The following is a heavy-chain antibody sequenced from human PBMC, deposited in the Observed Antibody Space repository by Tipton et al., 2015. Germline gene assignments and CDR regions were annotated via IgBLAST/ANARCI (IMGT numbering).Heavy chain of an antibody. CDR2: ISYTETS. CDR1: GGSVTSGSYY. J-gene: IGHJ3*01. CDR3: ARGEQDCRRPICRGGLDV. V-gene: IGHV4-61*01. D-gene: IGHD2-15*01. Sequence: TLSLTCSVSGGSVTSGSYYWSWIRQPPGKGLEWIGYISYTETSHYNPSLKSRVTISVDTSKNQFSLRLTSVTAADTAVYYCARGEQDCRRPICRGGLDVWGQGTMVIASS.